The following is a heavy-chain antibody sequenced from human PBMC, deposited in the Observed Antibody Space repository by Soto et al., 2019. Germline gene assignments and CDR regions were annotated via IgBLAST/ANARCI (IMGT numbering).Heavy chain of an antibody. D-gene: IGHD1-7*01. CDR3: AKDSWTRRYNWNYVFDY. CDR1: GFTFSSYA. CDR2: ISGSGGST. Sequence: GGSLRLSCAASGFTFSSYAMSWVRQAPGKGLEWVSAISGSGGSTYYADSVKGRFTISRNNSKNTLYLQMKSLRAEDTAVYYCAKDSWTRRYNWNYVFDYWGQGTLVTVSS. J-gene: IGHJ4*02. V-gene: IGHV3-23*01.